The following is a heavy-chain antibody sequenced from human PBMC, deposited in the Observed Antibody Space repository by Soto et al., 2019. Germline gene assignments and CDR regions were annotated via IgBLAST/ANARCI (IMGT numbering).Heavy chain of an antibody. CDR2: ISWDGGST. D-gene: IGHD6-6*01. CDR3: AKDIAGARTYYYYGMDV. Sequence: GGSLRLSCAASGFTFDDYTMHWVRQAPGKGLEWVSLISWDGGSTYYADSVKGRFTISRDNSKNSLYLQMNSLRTEDTALYYCAKDIAGARTYYYYGMDVWGQGTTVTVPS. CDR1: GFTFDDYT. J-gene: IGHJ6*02. V-gene: IGHV3-43*01.